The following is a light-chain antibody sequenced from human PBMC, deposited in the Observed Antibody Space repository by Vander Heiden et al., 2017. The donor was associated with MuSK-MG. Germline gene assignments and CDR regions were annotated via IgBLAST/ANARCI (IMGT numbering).Light chain of an antibody. J-gene: IGKJ1*01. CDR3: QQDSISWT. CDR1: QTISNNY. CDR2: VAS. Sequence: EIVLPQSPVTLSLSPGEGATLSCRARQTISNNYLAWYYQKPGQAPRLLIFVASTRATGVPDRFSGSGSGTDFTLTISSLEPEDFAVYYWQQDSISWTFGQGTKVEIK. V-gene: IGKV3-20*01.